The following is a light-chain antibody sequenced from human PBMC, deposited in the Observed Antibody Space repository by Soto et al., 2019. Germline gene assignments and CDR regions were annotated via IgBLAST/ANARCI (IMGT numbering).Light chain of an antibody. Sequence: QSVLTQPPSASGSPGQSVTISCTGTSNDVGGYDYVSWYQQHPGKAPKLMIYEVTIRPSGVSDRFSGSKSGNTASLTVSGLQAEDEADYYCSSYTGGNPSYVFGTGTKV. CDR2: EVT. J-gene: IGLJ1*01. CDR3: SSYTGGNPSYV. CDR1: SNDVGGYDY. V-gene: IGLV2-8*01.